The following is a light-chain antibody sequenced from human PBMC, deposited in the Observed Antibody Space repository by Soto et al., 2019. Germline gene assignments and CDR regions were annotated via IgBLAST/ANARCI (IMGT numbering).Light chain of an antibody. CDR1: EGVRSSH. J-gene: IGKJ5*01. CDR2: AAS. V-gene: IGKV3-20*01. CDR3: QQYYNSAP. Sequence: EIVFRHSPCTMSLSHGARATLSYRASEGVRSSHLAWYQQKPGQSPRLLIYAASSRATGIPDRFSGSGSGTDFTLTIGRLEPEDSAVYHCQQYYNSAPFGQGTRLEIK.